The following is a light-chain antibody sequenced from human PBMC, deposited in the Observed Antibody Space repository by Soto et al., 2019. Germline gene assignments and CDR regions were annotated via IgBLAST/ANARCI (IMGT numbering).Light chain of an antibody. V-gene: IGKV3-20*01. CDR1: QTVSSNY. J-gene: IGKJ1*01. CDR3: LQYLGSPA. CDR2: WAS. Sequence: IGLTRTPGTLSLSPGDRATLSCSPIQTVSSNYLAWYQQRPAQSPRLLIHWASSRATGIPDRFSGSGSGTDFTLTISRLDPEDFAVYSCLQYLGSPAFGQGTKV.